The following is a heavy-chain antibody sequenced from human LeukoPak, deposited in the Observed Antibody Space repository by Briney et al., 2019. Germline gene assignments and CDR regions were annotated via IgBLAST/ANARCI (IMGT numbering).Heavy chain of an antibody. Sequence: PSETLSLTCSVSGGSISGYYWSWIRQPPGKGLEWIGYIYYSGSTNYKSSLKSRVTISVDTSKNQFSLKLSSVTAADTAVYYCAGQLRYFDWPFYYYGMDVWGQGTTVTVSS. V-gene: IGHV4-59*01. CDR2: IYYSGST. D-gene: IGHD3-9*01. CDR1: GGSISGYY. CDR3: AGQLRYFDWPFYYYGMDV. J-gene: IGHJ6*02.